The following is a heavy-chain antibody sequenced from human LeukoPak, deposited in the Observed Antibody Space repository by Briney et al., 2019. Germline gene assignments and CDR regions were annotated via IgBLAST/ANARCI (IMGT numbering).Heavy chain of an antibody. CDR3: ARAIGSDY. D-gene: IGHD3-10*01. CDR2: INPHNGNT. Sequence: GSVKVSCKASGYTFTSYSFSWVRQAPGQGLEWMGWINPHNGNTKYAQKFQGRVIMTTDTSTRTAYMELNSLRSDDTAVYYCARAIGSDYWGQGTLVTVSS. J-gene: IGHJ4*02. V-gene: IGHV1-18*01. CDR1: GYTFTSYS.